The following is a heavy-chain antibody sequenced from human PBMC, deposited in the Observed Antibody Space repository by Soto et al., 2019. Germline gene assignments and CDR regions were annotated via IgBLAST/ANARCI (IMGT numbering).Heavy chain of an antibody. J-gene: IGHJ4*02. CDR3: ATLAAFGVRSPPGLDN. CDR1: GVSTYTCGYY. D-gene: IGHD3-3*01. V-gene: IGHV4-31*03. Sequence: SETLSLTCNVSGVSTYTCGYYWTLLRQFPGKGLEWIGNIYYSGSTYYNPSLKSRLSISLDTSKNEFSLKLHSVTDADTAVYYCATLAAFGVRSPPGLDNWGQGTLVTVSS. CDR2: IYYSGST.